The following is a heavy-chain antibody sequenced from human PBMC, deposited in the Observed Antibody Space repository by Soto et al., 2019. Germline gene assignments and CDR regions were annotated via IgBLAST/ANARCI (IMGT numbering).Heavy chain of an antibody. CDR3: ARSYGGEYYDSRSYYYAY. D-gene: IGHD3-22*01. J-gene: IGHJ4*02. CDR1: GYKFIDYW. CDR2: IYPGDFDI. Sequence: GESLKISCKASGYKFIDYWIGWVRQVPGKGLEWMGGIYPGDFDIKYSPSLRGQVTISADKSLTTACLQWSSLKASDTAIYYCARSYGGEYYDSRSYYYAYWGQGTLVTVSS. V-gene: IGHV5-51*01.